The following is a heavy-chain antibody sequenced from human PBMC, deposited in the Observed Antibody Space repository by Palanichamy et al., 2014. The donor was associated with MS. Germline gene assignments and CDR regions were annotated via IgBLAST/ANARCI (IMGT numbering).Heavy chain of an antibody. Sequence: EVQLWETGGGLIQPGGSLRLSCVASGFAFDNYGMTWVRQAPGKGLEWVSLISGSGFTTHYVDSVKGRFTISRDNSKNTVYLEMNNVRAEDTATYYCAKDYDVWSGYPIWYDSWGQGTVVTVSS. V-gene: IGHV3-23*01. J-gene: IGHJ5*01. CDR1: GFAFDNYG. CDR2: ISGSGFTT. CDR3: AKDYDVWSGYPIWYDS. D-gene: IGHD3-3*01.